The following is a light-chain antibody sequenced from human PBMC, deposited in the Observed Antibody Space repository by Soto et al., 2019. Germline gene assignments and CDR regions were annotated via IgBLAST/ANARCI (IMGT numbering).Light chain of an antibody. CDR3: QQYKSFSLT. CDR2: QTS. CDR1: QSISNW. V-gene: IGKV1-5*03. Sequence: DIQMTQSPSTLSASVGDRVTITCRASQSISNWLAWYQQKPGKAPKLLIYQTSNLESGVPSRFNGSGSGTEFSLTISSLQPDDFATYYCQQYKSFSLTFGGGTRLEVK. J-gene: IGKJ4*01.